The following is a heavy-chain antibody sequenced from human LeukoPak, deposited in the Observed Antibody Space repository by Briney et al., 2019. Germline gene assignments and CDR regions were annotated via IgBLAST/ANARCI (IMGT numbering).Heavy chain of an antibody. CDR1: GGSISSYY. CDR2: IYYSGST. J-gene: IGHJ6*03. CDR3: ARELREYTIFGVYYYYMDV. Sequence: SETLSLTCTVSGGSISSYYWSWIRQPPGKGLEWIGYIYYSGSTNYKPSLKSRVTISADTSKNQFSLKLSSVTAADTAVYYCARELREYTIFGVYYYYMDVWGKGTTVTVSS. V-gene: IGHV4-59*12. D-gene: IGHD3-3*01.